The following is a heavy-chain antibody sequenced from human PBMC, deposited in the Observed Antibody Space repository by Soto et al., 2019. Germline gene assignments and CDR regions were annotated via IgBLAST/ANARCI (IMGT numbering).Heavy chain of an antibody. J-gene: IGHJ4*02. CDR2: ISSSSSYI. V-gene: IGHV3-21*01. D-gene: IGHD3-9*01. CDR1: GFTFSSYS. Sequence: GGSLRLSCAASGFTFSSYSMNWVRQAPGKGLEWVSSISSSSSYIYYADSVKGRFTISRDNAKNSLYLQMNSLRAEDTAVYYCARDYHDILTGSYYFDYWGQGTLVTVSS. CDR3: ARDYHDILTGSYYFDY.